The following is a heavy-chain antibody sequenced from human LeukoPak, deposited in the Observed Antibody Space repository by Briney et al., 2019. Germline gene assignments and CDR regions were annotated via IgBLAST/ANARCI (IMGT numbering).Heavy chain of an antibody. V-gene: IGHV3-23*01. Sequence: GGSLRLSCVASGFTFSNYAMTWVRLAPGRGLEWVSSIRGIRGGNAVTGYADSARGRFANSRDNSENTLYLQMNNLRAEDTAVYYCARDPNGDYVGAFDFRGRVTLVTVSS. CDR1: GFTFSNYA. J-gene: IGHJ3*01. D-gene: IGHD4-17*01. CDR3: ARDPNGDYVGAFDF. CDR2: IRGIRGGNAVT.